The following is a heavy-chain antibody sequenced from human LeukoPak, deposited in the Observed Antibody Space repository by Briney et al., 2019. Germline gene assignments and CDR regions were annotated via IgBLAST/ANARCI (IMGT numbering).Heavy chain of an antibody. CDR1: GFTFSNYA. V-gene: IGHV3-23*01. CDR2: ISGSGDSR. J-gene: IGHJ4*02. D-gene: IGHD2-2*01. Sequence: GGSLRLSCAASGFTFSNYAMRWVRQAPGKGLECVSGISGSGDSRYYADSVKRRFTISRDNSKNTLYLQMNSLRVEDTALYYCGRGKSPAAVEDWGQGSLVTVPS. CDR3: GRGKSPAAVED.